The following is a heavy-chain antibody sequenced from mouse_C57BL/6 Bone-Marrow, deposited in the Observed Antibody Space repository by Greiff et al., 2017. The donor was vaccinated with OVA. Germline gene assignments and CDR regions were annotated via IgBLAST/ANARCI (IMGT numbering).Heavy chain of an antibody. V-gene: IGHV2-2*01. CDR2: IWSGGST. J-gene: IGHJ3*01. CDR3: ARESTTVVEGAWFAY. D-gene: IGHD1-1*01. Sequence: QVQLQQSGPGLVQPSQSLSITCTVSGFSLTSYGVHWVRQSPGKGLEWLGVIWSGGSTDYNAAFISRLSISKDNSKSQVFFKMNSLQADDTAIYYCARESTTVVEGAWFAYWGQGTLVTVSA. CDR1: GFSLTSYG.